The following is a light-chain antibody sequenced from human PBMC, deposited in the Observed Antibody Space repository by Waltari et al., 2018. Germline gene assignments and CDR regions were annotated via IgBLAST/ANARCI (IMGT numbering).Light chain of an antibody. V-gene: IGKV3-11*01. J-gene: IGKJ4*01. Sequence: DIVLTQSPATLSLSPGERPTLSCRASQSISNYLAWYQQKPGQAPRLLIYDTSNRATGIPTRFSGSGFGTDFTLTISSLEPEDFAIYYCQQRRNRPLTFGGGTKVEIK. CDR3: QQRRNRPLT. CDR1: QSISNY. CDR2: DTS.